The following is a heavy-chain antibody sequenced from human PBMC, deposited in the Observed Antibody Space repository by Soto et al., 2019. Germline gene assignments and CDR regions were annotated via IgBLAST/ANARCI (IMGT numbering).Heavy chain of an antibody. CDR3: AKGDNLGPKTGYAFDP. D-gene: IGHD5-12*01. Sequence: SQTLSLTCAISGDSVSSNTASWNWIRQSPSRGLEWLGRTYFRSKWYNDYAVSVKSRVIINPDTSNNQFSLQLNSVTPEDTAVYFCAKGDNLGPKTGYAFDPWGQGIMVTVSS. CDR1: GDSVSSNTAS. CDR2: TYFRSKWYN. V-gene: IGHV6-1*01. J-gene: IGHJ5*02.